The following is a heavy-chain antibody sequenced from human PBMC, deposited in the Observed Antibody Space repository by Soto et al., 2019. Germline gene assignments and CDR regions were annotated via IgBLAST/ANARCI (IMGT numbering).Heavy chain of an antibody. CDR1: GFTFSIYA. V-gene: IGHV3-23*01. Sequence: EVQLLESGGGLVQPGGSLRLSCAASGFTFSIYAMSWVRQAPGKGLEWVSAISGSGGSTYYADSVKGRFTISRDNSKNTLYLQRHSLRAADTAVYYCAKDLSGWDGDDYWGQGTLVTVSS. CDR3: AKDLSGWDGDDY. D-gene: IGHD3-9*01. CDR2: ISGSGGST. J-gene: IGHJ4*02.